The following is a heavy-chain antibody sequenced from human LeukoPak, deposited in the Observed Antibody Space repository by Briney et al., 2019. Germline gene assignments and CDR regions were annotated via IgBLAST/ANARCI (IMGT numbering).Heavy chain of an antibody. Sequence: GGSLRLSCAASGFTFSSYAMSWVRQAPGKGLEWVSYISSSGSTMYYADSVKGRFTISRDNAKNSLYLQMNSLRAEDTAVYYCARTQPTYDSKGQIFDYWGQGTLVTVSS. V-gene: IGHV3-48*03. CDR2: ISSSGSTM. J-gene: IGHJ4*02. CDR3: ARTQPTYDSKGQIFDY. D-gene: IGHD3-22*01. CDR1: GFTFSSYA.